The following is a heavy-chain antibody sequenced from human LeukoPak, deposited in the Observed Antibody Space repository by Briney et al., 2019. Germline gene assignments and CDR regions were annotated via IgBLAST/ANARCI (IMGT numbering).Heavy chain of an antibody. J-gene: IGHJ4*02. CDR1: GGSISSYY. CDR3: ARRGSNYDGFDY. V-gene: IGHV4-59*08. D-gene: IGHD4-11*01. CDR2: IYYSGST. Sequence: SETLSLTCTVSGGSISSYYWCWIRQPPGKGLEWIGYIYYSGSTNYNPSLKSRVTISVDTSKNQFSLKLSSVTAADTAVYYCARRGSNYDGFDYWGQGTLVTVSS.